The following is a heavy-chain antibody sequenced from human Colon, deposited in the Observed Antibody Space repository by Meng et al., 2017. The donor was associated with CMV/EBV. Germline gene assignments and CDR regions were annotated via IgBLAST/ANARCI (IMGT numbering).Heavy chain of an antibody. CDR2: INSDGTTT. CDR3: ARPSAPQYSDYVLL. CDR1: GFTLSDFA. J-gene: IGHJ4*02. D-gene: IGHD4-11*01. V-gene: IGHV3-74*01. Sequence: GGSLRLSCEASGFTLSDFAMHWVRQVPGKGLEWVARINSDGTTTTYADSVKGRFIVSRDNPKSTVYLQMNSLKGEDTAVYFCARPSAPQYSDYVLLWGQGTLVTVSS.